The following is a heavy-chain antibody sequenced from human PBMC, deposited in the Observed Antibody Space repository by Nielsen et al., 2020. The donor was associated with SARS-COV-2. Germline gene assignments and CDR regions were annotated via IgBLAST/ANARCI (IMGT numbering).Heavy chain of an antibody. V-gene: IGHV4-31*03. CDR3: ARESSGYDHYNYGMDV. Sequence: SETLSLTYTVSGGSISSGGYYWSWIRHHPGKGLEWIGYIYFSGRTCYNPSLKSRVTISVDTSKNQFSLNLRSVTAADTAVYYCARESSGYDHYNYGMDVWGQGTTVTFSS. CDR1: GGSISSGGYY. J-gene: IGHJ6*02. D-gene: IGHD5-12*01. CDR2: IYFSGRT.